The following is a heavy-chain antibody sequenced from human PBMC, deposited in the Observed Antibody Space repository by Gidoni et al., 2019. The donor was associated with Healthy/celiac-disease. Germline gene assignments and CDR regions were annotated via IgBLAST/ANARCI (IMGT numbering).Heavy chain of an antibody. Sequence: QVQLVESGGGVVQPGRSLRLSCAASGFTFSSYAMHWVRQAPGKGLEWVAVISYDGSNKYYADSVKGRFTISRDNSKNTLYLQMNSLRAEDTAVYYCARDLGVRGVISVLYYFDYWGQGTLVTVSS. CDR3: ARDLGVRGVISVLYYFDY. D-gene: IGHD3-10*01. CDR2: ISYDGSNK. CDR1: GFTFSSYA. J-gene: IGHJ4*02. V-gene: IGHV3-30-3*01.